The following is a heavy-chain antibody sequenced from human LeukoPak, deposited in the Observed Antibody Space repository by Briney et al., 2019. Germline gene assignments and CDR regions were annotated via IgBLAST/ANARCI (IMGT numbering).Heavy chain of an antibody. CDR3: ARGWAYYYYYGMDA. Sequence: SETLSLTCAVYGGSFSGYYWSWIRQPPGKGLEWIGEINHSGSTNYNPSLKSRVTMSVDTSKNQFPLKLSSVTAADTAVYYCARGWAYYYYYGMDAWGQGTTVTVSS. CDR1: GGSFSGYY. V-gene: IGHV4-34*01. CDR2: INHSGST. J-gene: IGHJ6*02.